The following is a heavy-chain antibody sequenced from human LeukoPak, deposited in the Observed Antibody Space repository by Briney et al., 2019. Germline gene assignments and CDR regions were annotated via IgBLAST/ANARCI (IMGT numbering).Heavy chain of an antibody. CDR3: ARERARWSGYYPDY. CDR2: INHSGST. J-gene: IGHJ4*02. CDR1: GGSFSGYY. Sequence: SETLSLTCAVYGGSFSGYYWSWIRQPPGKGLEWIGEINHSGSTNYNPSLKSRVTISVDTSKNQFSLKLSSVTAADTAVYYCARERARWSGYYPDYRGQGTLVTVSS. D-gene: IGHD3-3*01. V-gene: IGHV4-34*01.